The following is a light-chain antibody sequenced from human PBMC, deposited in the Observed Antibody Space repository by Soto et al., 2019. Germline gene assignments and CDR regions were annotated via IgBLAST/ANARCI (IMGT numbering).Light chain of an antibody. J-gene: IGLJ1*01. CDR3: AAWDDSLNGYV. CDR1: SSNIGNNA. V-gene: IGLV1-36*01. Sequence: QSVLTQPPSVSEAPRRMVTMSCSGSSSNIGNNAVNWYQQLPGKAPKLLIYYDDLLPSGVSDRFSASKSGTSASLAISGLQSEDEADYHCAAWDDSLNGYVFGTGTKVTVL. CDR2: YDD.